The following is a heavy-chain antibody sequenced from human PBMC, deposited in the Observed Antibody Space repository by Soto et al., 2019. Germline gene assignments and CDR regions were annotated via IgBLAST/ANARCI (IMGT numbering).Heavy chain of an antibody. Sequence: GGSLRLSCAVSGFTVSTKYMSWVRQAPGKGLEWVSIIYTGDDTYYADSVKGRFTISRDNSKSTLYLQMNSLRAEDTAVYYCAKKLEPAAMFAFDIWGQGTMVTVSS. J-gene: IGHJ3*02. CDR2: IYTGDDT. CDR1: GFTVSTKY. V-gene: IGHV3-53*01. CDR3: AKKLEPAAMFAFDI. D-gene: IGHD2-2*01.